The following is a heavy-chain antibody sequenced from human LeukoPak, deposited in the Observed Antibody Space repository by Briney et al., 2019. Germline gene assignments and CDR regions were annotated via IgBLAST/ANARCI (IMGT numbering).Heavy chain of an antibody. Sequence: GGPLRLSCAASGFTFSSYWMSWVRQAPGKGLEWVANIKQDGSEKYYVDSVKGRFTISRDNAKNSLYLQMNSLRAEDTAVYYCARGGLWFGELVNWFDPWGQGTLVTVSS. CDR2: IKQDGSEK. J-gene: IGHJ5*02. CDR1: GFTFSSYW. V-gene: IGHV3-7*03. CDR3: ARGGLWFGELVNWFDP. D-gene: IGHD3-10*01.